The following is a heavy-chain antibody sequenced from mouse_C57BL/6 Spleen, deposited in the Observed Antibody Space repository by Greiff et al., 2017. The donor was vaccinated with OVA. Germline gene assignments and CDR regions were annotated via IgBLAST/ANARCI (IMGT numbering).Heavy chain of an antibody. CDR3: ARHEENDYYFDY. CDR2: FYPGSGSI. Sequence: VHLVESGAELVKPGASVKLSCKASGYTFTEYTIHWVKQRSGQGLEWIGWFYPGSGSIKYNEKFKDKATLTADKSSSTVYMELSRLTSEDSAVYVCARHEENDYYFDYWGQGTTLTVSS. CDR1: GYTFTEYT. J-gene: IGHJ2*01. D-gene: IGHD2-12*01. V-gene: IGHV1-62-2*01.